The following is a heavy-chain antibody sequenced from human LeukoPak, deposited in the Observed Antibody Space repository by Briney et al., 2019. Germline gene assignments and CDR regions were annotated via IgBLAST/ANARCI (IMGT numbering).Heavy chain of an antibody. Sequence: GGSLRLPCAASGFTVSSNYISWVRQAPRKGLEWVSVIYSGGSTYYADSVKGRFTVSRDNSKNTLYLQMNSLRAEDTAVYYCARDSITIFGVANYGMDVWGQGTTVTVSS. CDR1: GFTVSSNY. D-gene: IGHD3-3*01. CDR3: ARDSITIFGVANYGMDV. V-gene: IGHV3-53*01. CDR2: IYSGGST. J-gene: IGHJ6*02.